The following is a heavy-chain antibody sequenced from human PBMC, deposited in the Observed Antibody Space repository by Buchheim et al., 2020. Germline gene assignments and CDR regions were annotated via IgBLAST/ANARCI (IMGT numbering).Heavy chain of an antibody. CDR2: MNPNSGNT. D-gene: IGHD6-13*01. CDR3: ARVILRQQLGRRWYYFDY. V-gene: IGHV1-8*01. J-gene: IGHJ4*02. CDR1: GYTFTSYD. Sequence: QVQLVQSGAEVKKPGASVKVSCKASGYTFTSYDINWVRQATGQGLEWRGWMNPNSGNTGYAQKIQGSVTMTRNTSIISPYMGLSSLRSDDTAVYYCARVILRQQLGRRWYYFDYWGQGTL.